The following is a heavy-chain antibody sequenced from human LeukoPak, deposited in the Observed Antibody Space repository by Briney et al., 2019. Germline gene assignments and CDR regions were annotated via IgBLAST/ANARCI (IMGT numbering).Heavy chain of an antibody. J-gene: IGHJ6*02. CDR2: IIPIFGTA. CDR1: GGTFSSYA. Sequence: SVKVSCKASGGTFSSYAISWVRQAPGQGLEWMGGIIPIFGTANYAQKFQGRVTITADESTSTAYMELSSQRSEDTAVYYCASAVVGATDYYYYGMDVWGQGTTVTVSS. V-gene: IGHV1-69*13. CDR3: ASAVVGATDYYYYGMDV. D-gene: IGHD1-26*01.